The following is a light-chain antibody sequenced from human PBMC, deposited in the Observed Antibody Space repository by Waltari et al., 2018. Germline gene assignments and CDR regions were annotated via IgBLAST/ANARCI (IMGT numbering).Light chain of an antibody. CDR2: SVS. J-gene: IGKJ1*01. CDR1: QVIYNY. V-gene: IGKV1-27*01. Sequence: DIQMTQSPSFLYASVGDRVTIICRASQVIYNYLAWFQQKPGKVPNLLIYSVSTLQSGVPSRFSGSGSGTDFTLTINSLQPEDVATYYCQEYYDAIRTFGQGTKVEIK. CDR3: QEYYDAIRT.